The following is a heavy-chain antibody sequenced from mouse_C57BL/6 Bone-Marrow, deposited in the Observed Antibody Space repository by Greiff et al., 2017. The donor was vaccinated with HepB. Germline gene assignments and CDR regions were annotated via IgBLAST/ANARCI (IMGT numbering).Heavy chain of an antibody. Sequence: EVQLVESEGGLVQPGSSMKLSCTASGFTFSDYYMAWVRQVPEKGLEWVANINYDGSSTYYLDSLKSRFIISRDNAKNILYLQMSSLKSEDTATYYCARDDGYYEGLAYWGQGTLVTVSA. CDR1: GFTFSDYY. CDR2: INYDGSST. CDR3: ARDDGYYEGLAY. D-gene: IGHD2-3*01. J-gene: IGHJ3*01. V-gene: IGHV5-16*01.